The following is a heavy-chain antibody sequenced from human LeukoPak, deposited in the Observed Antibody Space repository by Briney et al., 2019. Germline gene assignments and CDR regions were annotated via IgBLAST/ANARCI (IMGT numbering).Heavy chain of an antibody. V-gene: IGHV3-53*01. J-gene: IGHJ6*02. CDR3: ARGQSGTPHYYYGMDV. CDR2: IYSGGST. D-gene: IGHD3-10*01. CDR1: GFTVSSNY. Sequence: GGSLRLSCAASGFTVSSNYMSWVRQAPGKGLEWVSIIYSGGSTYYADSVKGRFTVSRDNSKNTLSLQMNSLREEDTAVYYCARGQSGTPHYYYGMDVWGQGTTVTVSS.